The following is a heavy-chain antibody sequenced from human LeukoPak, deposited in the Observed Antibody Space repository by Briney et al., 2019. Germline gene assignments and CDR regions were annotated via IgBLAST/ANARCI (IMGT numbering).Heavy chain of an antibody. CDR1: GGTFSSYA. CDR3: ARDQAPWDFWSGYRPDY. Sequence: SVKVSCKASGGTFSSYAISWVRQAPGQGLEWMGGIIPIFGTANYAQKFQGRVTITADESTSTAYMELSSLRSEDTAAYYCARDQAPWDFWSGYRPDYWGQGTLVTVSS. D-gene: IGHD3-3*01. J-gene: IGHJ4*02. V-gene: IGHV1-69*01. CDR2: IIPIFGTA.